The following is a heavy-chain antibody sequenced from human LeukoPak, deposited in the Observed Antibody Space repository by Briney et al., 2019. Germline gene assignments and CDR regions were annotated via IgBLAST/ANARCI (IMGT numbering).Heavy chain of an antibody. CDR1: GGSFSGYY. D-gene: IGHD3-9*01. CDR2: INHSGST. V-gene: IGHV4-34*01. Sequence: PSETLSLTCAVYGGSFSGYYWSWIRQPPGKGLEWIGEINHSGSTNYNPSLKSRVTISVGTSKNQFSLKLSSVTAADTAVYYCARFNGIRYFDWLSTPLYFDYWGQGTLVTVSS. J-gene: IGHJ4*02. CDR3: ARFNGIRYFDWLSTPLYFDY.